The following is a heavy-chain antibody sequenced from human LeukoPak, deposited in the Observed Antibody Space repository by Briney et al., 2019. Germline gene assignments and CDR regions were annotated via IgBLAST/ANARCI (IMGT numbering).Heavy chain of an antibody. V-gene: IGHV1-46*01. Sequence: ASVKVSCKASGYTFTSYYMHWVRQAPGQGLEWMGITNPSGGSTSYAQKFQGRVTMTRDTSTSTVYMELSSLRSEDTAVYYCARDYQPDAFDIWGQGTMVTVSS. D-gene: IGHD2-2*01. CDR1: GYTFTSYY. CDR2: TNPSGGST. CDR3: ARDYQPDAFDI. J-gene: IGHJ3*02.